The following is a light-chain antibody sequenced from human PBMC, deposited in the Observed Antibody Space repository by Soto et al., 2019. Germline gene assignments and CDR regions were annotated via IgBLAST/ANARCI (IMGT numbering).Light chain of an antibody. V-gene: IGKV1-6*01. CDR1: QGIRSD. CDR2: GAS. J-gene: IGKJ1*01. CDR3: LQDYNLPLA. Sequence: IQMTQSPSSLSASVGDRVTISCRASQGIRSDLAWYQQKPGKVPKLLIYGASKLESGVPSRFSGIGFGTDFTLTISSLQPEAFATYYCLQDYNLPLAFGQGTKVEIK.